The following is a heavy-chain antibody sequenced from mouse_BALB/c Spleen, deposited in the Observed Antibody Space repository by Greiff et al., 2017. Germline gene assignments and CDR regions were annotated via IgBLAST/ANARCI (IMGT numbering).Heavy chain of an antibody. Sequence: EVKLVESGGGLVKPGGSLKLSCAASGFTFSSYAMSWVRQSPEKRLEWVAEISSGGSYTYYPDTVTGRFTISRDNAKNTLYLEMSSLRSEDTAMYYCAPGAYYGNYRFAYWGQGTLVTVSA. CDR1: GFTFSSYA. CDR2: ISSGGSYT. V-gene: IGHV5-9-4*01. CDR3: APGAYYGNYRFAY. D-gene: IGHD2-10*01. J-gene: IGHJ3*01.